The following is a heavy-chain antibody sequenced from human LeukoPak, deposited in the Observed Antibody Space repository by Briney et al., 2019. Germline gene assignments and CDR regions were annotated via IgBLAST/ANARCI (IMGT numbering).Heavy chain of an antibody. CDR2: IYYSGST. CDR3: ARHRLPGYYYYGMDG. V-gene: IGHV4-59*08. D-gene: IGHD4-17*01. CDR1: GGSISSFY. Sequence: PSETLSLTCTVSGGSISSFYWSWIRQPPGKGLVWIGYIYYSGSTNYNPSLKSRVIISVDTSKNQFSLNLTSVTAADTAIYYCARHRLPGYYYYGMDGWGQGTTVTVSS. J-gene: IGHJ6*02.